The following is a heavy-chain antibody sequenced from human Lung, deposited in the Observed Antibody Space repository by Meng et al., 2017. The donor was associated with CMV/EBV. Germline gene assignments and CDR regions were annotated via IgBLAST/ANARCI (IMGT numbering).Heavy chain of an antibody. CDR3: VRAGLYGDWFDP. V-gene: IGHV1-2*02. D-gene: IGHD2-8*01. J-gene: IGHJ5*02. Sequence: ASXXVSXKAPGYTLSGYHIHWVRQAPGQGREWMGWINPNSGGTNYAQIFRGRVNMTRDMSITTAYMELSRLRSDDTAVYYCVRAGLYGDWFDPWGQGTLVTVSS. CDR2: INPNSGGT. CDR1: GYTLSGYH.